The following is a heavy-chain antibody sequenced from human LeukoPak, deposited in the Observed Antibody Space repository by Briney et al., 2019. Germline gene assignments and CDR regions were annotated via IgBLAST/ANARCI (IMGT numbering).Heavy chain of an antibody. CDR1: GYTFTGYD. Sequence: SVKLSCKASGYTFTGYDMHWVRQAPGQGLEWMGWINPNSGGTNYAQQFQGRVTMTRDTSISTAYMELSRLRSDDTAMYYCARVDTTTVTTYGAFDIWGQGTMVTVSS. CDR3: ARVDTTTVTTYGAFDI. V-gene: IGHV1-2*02. J-gene: IGHJ3*02. CDR2: INPNSGGT. D-gene: IGHD4-17*01.